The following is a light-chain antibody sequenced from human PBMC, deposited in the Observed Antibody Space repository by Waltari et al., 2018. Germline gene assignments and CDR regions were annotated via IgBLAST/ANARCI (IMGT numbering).Light chain of an antibody. CDR3: HSRDASGVGGS. J-gene: IGLJ2*01. CDR1: GRRSYS. V-gene: IGLV3-19*01. Sequence: SSELTQDPAVSVAMGQTVTITCHGNGRRSYSASLYQQRPGQAPILIMYDKNNRPSGVPDRFSGSNSDNTASLTITGAQAEDEASYYCHSRDASGVGGSFGGGTKLTVL. CDR2: DKN.